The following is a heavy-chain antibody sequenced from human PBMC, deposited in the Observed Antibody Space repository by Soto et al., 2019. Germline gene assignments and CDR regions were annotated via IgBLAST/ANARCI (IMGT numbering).Heavy chain of an antibody. J-gene: IGHJ4*02. Sequence: QERLVQSGAEVRKPGSSVKVSCKVTGGTSTRYAINWVRQAPGQGLEWMGGIVPMFGTSQYAQKFQGRVTIPADTSTNIAYMELRSLRSEDTAVYYCNRGSEYDFWSGYLWCQGTLVSVSS. D-gene: IGHD3-3*01. CDR1: GGTSTRYA. CDR2: IVPMFGTS. CDR3: NRGSEYDFWSGYL. V-gene: IGHV1-69*06.